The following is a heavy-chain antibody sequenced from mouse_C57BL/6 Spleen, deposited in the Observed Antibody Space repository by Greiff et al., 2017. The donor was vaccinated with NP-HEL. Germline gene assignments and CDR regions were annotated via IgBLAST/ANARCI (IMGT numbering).Heavy chain of an antibody. V-gene: IGHV1-64*01. D-gene: IGHD1-1*01. Sequence: QVQLQQPGAELVKPGASVKLSCKASGYTFTSYWMHWVKQRPGQGLEWIGMIHPNSGSTNYNEKFKSKATLTVDKSSSTAYMQLSSLTSEDSAVDYCARSRGSSYEYFDVWGTGTTVTVSS. CDR1: GYTFTSYW. J-gene: IGHJ1*03. CDR2: IHPNSGST. CDR3: ARSRGSSYEYFDV.